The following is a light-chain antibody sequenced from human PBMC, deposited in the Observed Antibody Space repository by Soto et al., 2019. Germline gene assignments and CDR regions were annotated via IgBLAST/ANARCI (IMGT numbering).Light chain of an antibody. CDR1: NSNIGSNT. V-gene: IGLV1-44*01. Sequence: QSVLTQPPSASGTPGQRVTISCSGSNSNIGSNTVNWYQQLPGTAPKLLIYSNNQRPSGVPDRFSGSKSGTSASLAISGLQSEDEADYYCAAWDDSLNGPFFGTGTKVTVL. CDR2: SNN. CDR3: AAWDDSLNGPF. J-gene: IGLJ1*01.